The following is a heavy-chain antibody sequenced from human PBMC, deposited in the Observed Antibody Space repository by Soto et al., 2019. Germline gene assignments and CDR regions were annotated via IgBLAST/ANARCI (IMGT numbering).Heavy chain of an antibody. CDR1: GFTFSSYA. V-gene: IGHV3-30-3*01. D-gene: IGHD3-9*01. J-gene: IGHJ5*02. CDR3: ARGHDILTGYYNFDWFDP. Sequence: LRLSCAASGFTFSSYAMHWVRQAPGKGLEWVAVISYDGSNKYYADSVKGRFTISRDNSKNTLYLQMNSLRAEDTAVYYCARGHDILTGYYNFDWFDPWGQGTLVTVSS. CDR2: ISYDGSNK.